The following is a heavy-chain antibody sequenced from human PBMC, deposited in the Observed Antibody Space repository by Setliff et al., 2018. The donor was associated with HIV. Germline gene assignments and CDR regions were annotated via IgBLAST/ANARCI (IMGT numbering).Heavy chain of an antibody. Sequence: SETLSLTCAVYGGSVSGYYWSWIRQPPGKGLEWIGEIDHSGSTNYNPSLKSRVTISVDTSKNQFALKLSSVTAADTAVYYCARDRSNWNYGKNYMDVWGKGTTVTVSS. CDR3: ARDRSNWNYGKNYMDV. CDR2: IDHSGST. J-gene: IGHJ6*03. V-gene: IGHV4-34*01. D-gene: IGHD1-7*01. CDR1: GGSVSGYY.